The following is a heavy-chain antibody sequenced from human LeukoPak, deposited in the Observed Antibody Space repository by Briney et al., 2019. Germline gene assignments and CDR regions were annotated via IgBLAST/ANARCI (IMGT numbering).Heavy chain of an antibody. V-gene: IGHV3-30-3*01. J-gene: IGHJ6*02. CDR3: EREQSGPRVRGAEGYDMDV. Sequence: TGRSLRLSCSAYGFTFNKYAMQWLRQAPGKGLEWVAVISYDGSNKYYADSVKGRFTISRDNSKNTLYLQMNSLRAEDTAVYYCEREQSGPRVRGAEGYDMDVWGQGTTVSVSS. D-gene: IGHD3-10*01. CDR2: ISYDGSNK. CDR1: GFTFNKYA.